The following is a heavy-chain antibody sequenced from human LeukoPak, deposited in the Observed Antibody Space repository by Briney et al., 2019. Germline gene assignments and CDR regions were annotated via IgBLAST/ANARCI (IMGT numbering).Heavy chain of an antibody. D-gene: IGHD4-23*01. CDR3: ARGNDYGGNHFDY. Sequence: SETLSLTCTVSGGSISSYYWSWIRQPPGKGLEWIGFIYYSGSTNYNPSLKSRVTISVDTSKNQFFLNLRSVTAADTAVYYCARGNDYGGNHFDYWGQGTLVTVSS. CDR1: GGSISSYY. J-gene: IGHJ4*02. V-gene: IGHV4-59*01. CDR2: IYYSGST.